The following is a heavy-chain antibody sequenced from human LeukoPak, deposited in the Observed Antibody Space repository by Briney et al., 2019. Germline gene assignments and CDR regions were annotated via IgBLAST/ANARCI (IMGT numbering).Heavy chain of an antibody. CDR1: GFTFSTYA. CDR3: AKRPDCSTTNCFRFEY. J-gene: IGHJ4*02. Sequence: GGALRLSCAASGFTFSTYAMSWVRQAPGQGLEWVSSISGDGGSTYYAESVKGRFTISRDNSKNTLYLQMNSLRAEDTAVYYCAKRPDCSTTNCFRFEYWGQGTLVTVSS. CDR2: ISGDGGST. D-gene: IGHD2-2*01. V-gene: IGHV3-23*01.